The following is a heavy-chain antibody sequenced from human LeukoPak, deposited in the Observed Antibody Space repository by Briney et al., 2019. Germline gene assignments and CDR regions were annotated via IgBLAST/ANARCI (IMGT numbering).Heavy chain of an antibody. D-gene: IGHD4-11*01. CDR3: ANRLMTTVSYYFDY. Sequence: GWSLRLSCAASGFTFSTNAMSWARQAPGRGLEWVSAISDSGNTYYADSVKGRFTISRDNSKNTLYLQMNSLRAEDTAVYYCANRLMTTVSYYFDYWGQGTLVTVSS. J-gene: IGHJ4*02. V-gene: IGHV3-23*01. CDR2: ISDSGNT. CDR1: GFTFSTNA.